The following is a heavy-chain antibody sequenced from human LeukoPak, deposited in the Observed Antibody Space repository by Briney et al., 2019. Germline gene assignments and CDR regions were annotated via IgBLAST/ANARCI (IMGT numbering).Heavy chain of an antibody. CDR3: AREYGTENDY. Sequence: GASVKVSCKASGYTFTSYGVHWVRQAPGQGLEWMAWINTSKGNTEYAQKFQGRVTLTTDTSTSTAYMELRSLRSDDTAVYYCAREYGTENDYWGQGTLVTVSS. V-gene: IGHV1-18*01. CDR2: INTSKGNT. CDR1: GYTFTSYG. D-gene: IGHD1-26*01. J-gene: IGHJ4*02.